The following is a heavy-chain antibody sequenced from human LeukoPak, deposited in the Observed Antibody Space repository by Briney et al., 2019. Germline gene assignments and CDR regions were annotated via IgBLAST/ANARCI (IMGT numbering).Heavy chain of an antibody. CDR3: ARGPPNWGYDY. D-gene: IGHD7-27*01. Sequence: ASVKVSCKASGYTFTSYDFNWVRQATGQRPEWMGWMSPNSGDTGYAQKFQDRVTMTRNTSISTAYMELSSLRSDDTAVYYCARGPPNWGYDYWGLGTLVTVSS. V-gene: IGHV1-8*01. J-gene: IGHJ4*02. CDR1: GYTFTSYD. CDR2: MSPNSGDT.